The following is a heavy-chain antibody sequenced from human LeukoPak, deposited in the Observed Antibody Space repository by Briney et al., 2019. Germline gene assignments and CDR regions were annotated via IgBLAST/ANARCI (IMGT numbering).Heavy chain of an antibody. CDR1: GFTFSNHG. Sequence: GGSLRLSCAPSGFTFSNHGMHWVRQAPGKGLEWVAIISSDGSRKYYAHSVEGRFTISRDNSKNTLYLQMDSLRAEDTAVYYCARDRAWNYFDSWGQGTLVAVSS. V-gene: IGHV3-30*03. J-gene: IGHJ4*02. CDR3: ARDRAWNYFDS. CDR2: ISSDGSRK. D-gene: IGHD3-3*01.